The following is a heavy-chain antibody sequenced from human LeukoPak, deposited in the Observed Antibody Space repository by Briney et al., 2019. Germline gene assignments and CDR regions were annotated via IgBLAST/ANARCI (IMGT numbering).Heavy chain of an antibody. CDR2: IKQDGSEK. D-gene: IGHD2-15*01. Sequence: GSLRLSCAASGFTLSSYSMNWVRQAPGKGLEWVANIKQDGSEKYYVDSVKGRFTISRDNAKNSLYLQMNSLRAEDTAVYYCASTRYCSGGSCKLDYWGQGTLVTVSS. J-gene: IGHJ4*02. V-gene: IGHV3-7*01. CDR1: GFTLSSYS. CDR3: ASTRYCSGGSCKLDY.